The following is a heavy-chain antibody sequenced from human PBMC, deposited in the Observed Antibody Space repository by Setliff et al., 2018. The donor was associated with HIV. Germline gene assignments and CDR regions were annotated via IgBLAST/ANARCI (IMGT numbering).Heavy chain of an antibody. CDR3: ARGYCSSTSCYYYMDV. CDR1: EFTFSTYE. V-gene: IGHV3-21*01. CDR2: ISSTSSYI. J-gene: IGHJ6*03. Sequence: GGSLRLSCAASEFTFSTYEMNWVRQAPGKGLEWVSSISSTSSYIYYADSVKGRFTISRDNAKNSLYLQMNSLRAEDTAVYYCARGYCSSTSCYYYMDVWGKGTTVTVSS. D-gene: IGHD2-2*01.